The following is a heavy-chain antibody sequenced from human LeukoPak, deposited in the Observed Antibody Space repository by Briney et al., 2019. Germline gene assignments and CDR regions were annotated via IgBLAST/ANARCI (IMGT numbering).Heavy chain of an antibody. CDR1: GYTFTSYG. CDR2: ISAYNGNT. V-gene: IGHV1-18*01. J-gene: IGHJ5*02. Sequence: GASVKVSCKASGYTFTSYGISWVRQAPGQGLEWMGWISAYNGNTNYAQKLQGRVTMTRDASISTAYMELSRLRSDDTAVYYCARGSGYSYGYYWFDPWGQGTLVTVSS. CDR3: ARGSGYSYGYYWFDP. D-gene: IGHD5-18*01.